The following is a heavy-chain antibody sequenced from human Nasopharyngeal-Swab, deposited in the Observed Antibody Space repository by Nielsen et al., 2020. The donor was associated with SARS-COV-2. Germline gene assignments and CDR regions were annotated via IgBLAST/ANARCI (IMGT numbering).Heavy chain of an antibody. D-gene: IGHD2-21*02. CDR3: ARERVDLVVTGGWFDP. CDR2: IYHSGST. V-gene: IGHV4-30-2*01. CDR1: GGSISSGGYY. Sequence: SETLSLTCTVSGGSISSGGYYWSWIRQHPGKGLEWIGYIYHSGSTYYNPSLKSRVTISVDRSKNQFSLKLSSVTAADTAVYYCARERVDLVVTGGWFDPWGQGTLVTVSS. J-gene: IGHJ5*02.